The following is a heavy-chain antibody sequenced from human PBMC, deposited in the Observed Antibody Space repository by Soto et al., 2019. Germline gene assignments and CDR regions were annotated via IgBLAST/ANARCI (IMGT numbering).Heavy chain of an antibody. CDR3: AKDRTGALDH. CDR2: ISGSGGNT. Sequence: PGGSLRLSCAASGFTFSNYAMSSVRQAPGKGLEWVSAISGSGGNTYCADSVKSRFTISRDNSKSTLYLQMNSLRAEDTAVYYCAKDRTGALDHWGQGTLVTVSS. D-gene: IGHD1-1*01. V-gene: IGHV3-23*01. J-gene: IGHJ4*02. CDR1: GFTFSNYA.